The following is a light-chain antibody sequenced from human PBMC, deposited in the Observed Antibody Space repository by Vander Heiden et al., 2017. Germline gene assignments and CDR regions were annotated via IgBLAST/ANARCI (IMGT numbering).Light chain of an antibody. V-gene: IGLV2-11*01. J-gene: IGLJ1*01. CDR2: DVS. CDR1: SSDVGGYNY. Sequence: QSALTQPRSVSGSPGQSVTISCTGTSSDVGGYNYVSWYQQHPGKAPKLLIYDVSRRPSGVLARFSGSNSGNTASLTISGLQAEDEADYYCCSYAGSYTYVFGTETKVTVL. CDR3: CSYAGSYTYV.